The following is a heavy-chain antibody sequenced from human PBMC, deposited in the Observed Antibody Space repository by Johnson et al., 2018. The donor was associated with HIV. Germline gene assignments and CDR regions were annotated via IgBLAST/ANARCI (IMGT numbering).Heavy chain of an antibody. Sequence: QMQLVESGGGVVQPGRSLRLSCAASGFSLSSYAMHWVRQAPGKGLEWVAVISYDGSNKYYADSVKGRFTISRDNSKNTLYLQMSSLGAEDTAVYYCAKDQSWIGTGHDTFDIWGQGTMVTVSS. D-gene: IGHD1-1*01. CDR1: GFSLSSYA. V-gene: IGHV3-30*04. CDR3: AKDQSWIGTGHDTFDI. J-gene: IGHJ3*02. CDR2: ISYDGSNK.